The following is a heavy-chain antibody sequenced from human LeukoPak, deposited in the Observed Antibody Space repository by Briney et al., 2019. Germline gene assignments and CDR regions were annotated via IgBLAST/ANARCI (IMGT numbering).Heavy chain of an antibody. J-gene: IGHJ6*03. V-gene: IGHV4-61*02. CDR1: GGSISSGRYY. D-gene: IGHD3-10*01. CDR3: ARGGGLLWFKGNYMDV. Sequence: PSETLSLTCTVSGGSISSGRYYWNWIRQPAGKGLEWIGRIYTSGSTNYNPSLKSRVTISVDTSKNQFSLKLSSVTAADTAVYYCARGGGLLWFKGNYMDVWGKGTTVTISS. CDR2: IYTSGST.